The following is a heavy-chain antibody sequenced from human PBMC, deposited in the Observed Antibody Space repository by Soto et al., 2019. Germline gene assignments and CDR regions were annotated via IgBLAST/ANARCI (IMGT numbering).Heavy chain of an antibody. V-gene: IGHV3-33*01. CDR2: IWYDGSNK. CDR1: GFTFSSYG. J-gene: IGHJ6*02. CDR3: ARDDPFYGMDV. Sequence: GSLRLSCAASGFTFSSYGMHWVRQAPGKGLEWVAVIWYDGSNKYYADSVKGRFTISRDNSKNTLYLQMNSLRAEDTAVYYCARDDPFYGMDVWGQGTTVTVSS.